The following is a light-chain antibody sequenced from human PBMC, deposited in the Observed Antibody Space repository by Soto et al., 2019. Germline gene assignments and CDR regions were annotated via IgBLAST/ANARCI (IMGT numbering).Light chain of an antibody. J-gene: IGKJ1*01. Sequence: DLQLTQSPSSLSASVGDRVSITCRASESISNYLNWYQQKPGKAPKLLIYSSSTLQGAVPSRFSGRGSGTDFTLTISGLQPEDSAFYWCQQSDKNPRTFGQGTNVEIK. V-gene: IGKV1-39*01. CDR3: QQSDKNPRT. CDR1: ESISNY. CDR2: SSS.